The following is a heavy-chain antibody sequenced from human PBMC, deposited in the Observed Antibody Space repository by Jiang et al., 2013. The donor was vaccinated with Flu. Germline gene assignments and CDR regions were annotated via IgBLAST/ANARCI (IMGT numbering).Heavy chain of an antibody. CDR3: NFGSYTIDF. CDR1: GFTFGDYA. D-gene: IGHD3-3*01. J-gene: IGHJ4*02. CDR2: IRNKNGGGTT. Sequence: QLVESGGDLVQPGRSLRLSCAASGFTFGDYAMSWVRQAPGRGLEWVGLIRNKNGGGTTEYAASVKGRFSISRDDSKSIAYLQMTSLKIEDTGAYYCNFGSYTIDFWGPGTLVTVSS. V-gene: IGHV3-49*04.